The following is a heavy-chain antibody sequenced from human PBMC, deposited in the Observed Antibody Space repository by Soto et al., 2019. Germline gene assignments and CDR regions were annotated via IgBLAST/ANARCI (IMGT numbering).Heavy chain of an antibody. V-gene: IGHV3-21*01. D-gene: IGHD6-13*01. CDR3: ARDIARSYSREIGAFEI. Sequence: GGSLRLSCAASGFTFSSYSMNWVRQAPGKGLEWVSSISSSSSYIYYADSVKGRFTISRDNAKNSLYLQMNSLRAEDTAVYYCARDIARSYSREIGAFEIWGQGTMVTVSS. J-gene: IGHJ3*02. CDR2: ISSSSSYI. CDR1: GFTFSSYS.